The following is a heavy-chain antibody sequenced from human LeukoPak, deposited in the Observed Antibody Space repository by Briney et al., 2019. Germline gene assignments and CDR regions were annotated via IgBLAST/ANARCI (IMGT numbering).Heavy chain of an antibody. D-gene: IGHD6-13*01. Sequence: ASVKVSCKAPGYTFTSYGISWVRQAPGQGLEWMGWISACNGNTNYAQKLQGRVTMTTDTSTSTAYMELRSLRSDDTAVYYCARAHYSSSWYGYYYYYYMDVWGKGTTVTISS. V-gene: IGHV1-18*01. CDR2: ISACNGNT. J-gene: IGHJ6*03. CDR1: GYTFTSYG. CDR3: ARAHYSSSWYGYYYYYYMDV.